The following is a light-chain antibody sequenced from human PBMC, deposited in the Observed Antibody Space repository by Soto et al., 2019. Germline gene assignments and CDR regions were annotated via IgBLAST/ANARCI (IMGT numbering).Light chain of an antibody. J-gene: IGKJ1*01. V-gene: IGKV1-5*01. CDR1: QSISSW. CDR2: DAS. Sequence: DIQMTQSPSTLSASVGDRVTITCRASQSISSWLAWYQQKPGKAPKLLIYDASSLESGVPSRFSGSGSGTEFPLTLSSRQPDDFATFYCQQYNSYSLTWTFGQGTKVEIK. CDR3: QQYNSYSLTWT.